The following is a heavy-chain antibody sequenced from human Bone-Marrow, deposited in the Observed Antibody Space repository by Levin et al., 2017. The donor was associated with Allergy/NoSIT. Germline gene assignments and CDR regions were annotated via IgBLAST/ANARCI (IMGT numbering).Heavy chain of an antibody. V-gene: IGHV3-49*03. CDR1: GFNFDDFA. J-gene: IGHJ3*01. CDR3: LGSGYSRGGSDV. CDR2: IRSQAYGATT. D-gene: IGHD3-3*01. Sequence: PGGSLRLSCTGSGFNFDDFAMNWFRQAPGKGLEWVGVIRSQAYGATTDYAASVEGRFGISRDDSKNIAYLEMKSLKTDDTAVYYCLGSGYSRGGSDVWGRGTRVTVSS.